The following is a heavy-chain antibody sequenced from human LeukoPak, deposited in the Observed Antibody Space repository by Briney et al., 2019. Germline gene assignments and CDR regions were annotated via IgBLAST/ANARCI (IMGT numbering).Heavy chain of an antibody. CDR2: INHSRST. CDR1: GGSFSGYY. V-gene: IGHV4-34*01. CDR3: AREGYDSSGYQGAFDI. J-gene: IGHJ3*02. D-gene: IGHD3-22*01. Sequence: SETLSLTCAVYGGSFSGYYWSWIRQPPGKGLEWIGEINHSRSTNYNPSLKSRVTISVDTSKNQFSLKLSSVTAADTAVYYCAREGYDSSGYQGAFDIWGQGTMVTVSS.